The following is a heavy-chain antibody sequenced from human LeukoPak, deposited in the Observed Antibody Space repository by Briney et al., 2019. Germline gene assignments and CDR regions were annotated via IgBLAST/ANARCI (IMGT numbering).Heavy chain of an antibody. CDR2: INSVGSSA. D-gene: IGHD6-19*01. CDR1: GXTFSSYW. CDR3: ARGGVGCFDY. V-gene: IGHV3-74*01. Sequence: QPGGSLRLSCAASGXTFSSYWIHWVRQAPGKGLVWVSHINSVGSSATYADSVKGRLTISRDNAKNTVYLQMNSLRAEDTAIYYCARGGVGCFDYWGQGALVTVSS. J-gene: IGHJ4*02.